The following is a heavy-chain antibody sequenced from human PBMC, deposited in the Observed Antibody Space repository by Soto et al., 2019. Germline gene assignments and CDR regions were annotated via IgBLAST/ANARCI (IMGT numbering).Heavy chain of an antibody. D-gene: IGHD3-22*01. V-gene: IGHV3-33*01. CDR1: GFTFSSYG. Sequence: QVQLVESGGGVVQPGRSLRLSCAASGFTFSSYGMHWVRQAPGKGLEWVAVIWYDGSNKYYADSVKGRFTISRDNSKNTMYLQMNSLSAEDTAGYYCAREQPGGYYYGWGQGTLVTVSS. CDR3: AREQPGGYYYG. CDR2: IWYDGSNK. J-gene: IGHJ4*02.